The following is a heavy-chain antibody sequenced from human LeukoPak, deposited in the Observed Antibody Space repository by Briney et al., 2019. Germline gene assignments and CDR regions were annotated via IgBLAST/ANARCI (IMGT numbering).Heavy chain of an antibody. CDR1: GGSISSGSYY. D-gene: IGHD2-8*01. CDR2: IYTSGST. V-gene: IGHV4-61*02. Sequence: KPSETLSLTCTVSGGSISSGSYYWSWIRQPAGKGLEWIGRIYTSGSTNYNPSLKSRVTISVDTSENQFSLKLSSVAAADTAVYYCAREGVSCTNGVCYTRYFDYWGQGTLVTVSS. J-gene: IGHJ4*02. CDR3: AREGVSCTNGVCYTRYFDY.